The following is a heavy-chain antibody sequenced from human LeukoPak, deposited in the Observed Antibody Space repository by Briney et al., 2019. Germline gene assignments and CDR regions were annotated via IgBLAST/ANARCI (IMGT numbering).Heavy chain of an antibody. J-gene: IGHJ5*02. V-gene: IGHV4-59*11. CDR2: IYYTGST. D-gene: IGHD6-13*01. Sequence: SETLSLTCTVSGVSISSHYWSWIRQPPGKGLEWIGSIYYTGSTNYNPSLKSRVTISVDTSKKQFSLKLYSVTAADTAVYYCARSGTSGHWFDPWGRGTLVTVSS. CDR1: GVSISSHY. CDR3: ARSGTSGHWFDP.